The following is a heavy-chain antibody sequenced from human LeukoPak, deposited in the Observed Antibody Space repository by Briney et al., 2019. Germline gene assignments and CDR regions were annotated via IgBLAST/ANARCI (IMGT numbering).Heavy chain of an antibody. CDR3: ARGFASLRFLEWLLYGMDV. V-gene: IGHV1-2*02. J-gene: IGHJ6*02. D-gene: IGHD3-3*01. CDR2: INPNSGGT. Sequence: GASVKVSCKASGYTFTGYYMHWVRQAPGQGLEWMGWINPNSGGTNYAQKFQGRVTMTRDTSISTAYMELSRLRSDDTAVYYCARGFASLRFLEWLLYGMDVWGQGTTVTVSS. CDR1: GYTFTGYY.